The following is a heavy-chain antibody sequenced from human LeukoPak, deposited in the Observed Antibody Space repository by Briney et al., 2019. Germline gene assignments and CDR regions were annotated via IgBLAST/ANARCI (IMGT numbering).Heavy chain of an antibody. V-gene: IGHV4-34*01. Sequence: SETLSLTCAVYGGSFSGYYWSWIRQPPGKGLEWIGEINHSGSTNYNPSLKSRVTISVDTSKNQFSLKLSSVTAADTAVYYCARGKAGRRWLQLRWFDPWGQGTLVTVSS. D-gene: IGHD5-12*01. CDR1: GGSFSGYY. J-gene: IGHJ5*02. CDR2: INHSGST. CDR3: ARGKAGRRWLQLRWFDP.